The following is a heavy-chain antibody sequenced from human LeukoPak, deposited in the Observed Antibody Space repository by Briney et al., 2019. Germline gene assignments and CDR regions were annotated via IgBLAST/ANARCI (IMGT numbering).Heavy chain of an antibody. J-gene: IGHJ4*02. D-gene: IGHD3-22*01. CDR1: GFTVSSNY. Sequence: GGSLRLSCVASGFTVSSNYMSWVRQAPGKGLEWVSVIYSGGSTYYADSVKGRFTISRDNSKNTLYLQMNSLRAEDTAVYYCARDMSSSGYYSDYWGQGTLVTVSS. CDR2: IYSGGST. V-gene: IGHV3-66*02. CDR3: ARDMSSSGYYSDY.